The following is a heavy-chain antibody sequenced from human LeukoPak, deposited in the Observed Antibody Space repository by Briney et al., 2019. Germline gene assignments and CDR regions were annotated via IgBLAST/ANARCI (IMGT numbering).Heavy chain of an antibody. CDR1: GGSISSGGYY. J-gene: IGHJ4*02. V-gene: IGHV4-31*03. D-gene: IGHD4-23*01. Sequence: SQTLSLTCTVSGGSISSGGYYWSWIRQHPGKGLEWIGYIYYSGSTYYNPSLKSRVTISVDTSKNQFSLKLSFVTAADTAVYYCASQNYGGNTVDYWGQGTLVTVSS. CDR3: ASQNYGGNTVDY. CDR2: IYYSGST.